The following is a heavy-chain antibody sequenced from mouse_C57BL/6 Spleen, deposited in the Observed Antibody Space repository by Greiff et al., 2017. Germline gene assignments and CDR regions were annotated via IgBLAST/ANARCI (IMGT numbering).Heavy chain of an antibody. V-gene: IGHV1-61*01. CDR1: GYTFTSYW. D-gene: IGHD2-5*01. CDR2: IYPSDSET. Sequence: QVQLQQPGAELVRPGSSVKLSCKASGYTFTSYWMDWVKQRTGQGLEWIGNIYPSDSETHYNQKFKDKATLTVDKSSSTAYMQLSSLTSADSAVYCCARGRAYNSNGFAYWGQGTLVTVSA. J-gene: IGHJ3*01. CDR3: ARGRAYNSNGFAY.